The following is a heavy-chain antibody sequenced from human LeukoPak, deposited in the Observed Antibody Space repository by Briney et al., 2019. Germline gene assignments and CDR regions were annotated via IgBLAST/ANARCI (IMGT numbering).Heavy chain of an antibody. J-gene: IGHJ4*02. CDR3: ARGVAGYGPYDY. CDR2: IYYSGST. D-gene: IGHD5-12*01. CDR1: GGSISVSSYY. Sequence: PSETLSLTCTVSGGSISVSSYYWGWIRQPPGKGLEWIASIYYSGSTNYNPSLKSRVTISLDTPKNQFSLRLNSVTAADTAVYYCARGVAGYGPYDYWGQGTLVTVSS. V-gene: IGHV4-39*07.